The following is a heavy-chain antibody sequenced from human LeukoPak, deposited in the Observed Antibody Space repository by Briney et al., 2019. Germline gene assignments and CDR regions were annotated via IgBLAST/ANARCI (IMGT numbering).Heavy chain of an antibody. CDR3: AREYSAFDY. D-gene: IGHD5-12*01. CDR1: GGSFSGYY. V-gene: IGHV4-59*01. J-gene: IGHJ4*02. Sequence: SETLSLTCAVYGGSFSGYYWTWIRQPPGRGLEWIGYIYDSGSTNYNPSLKSRVTISVDTSKNQFSLKLTSVTAADTAVYYCAREYSAFDYWGQGTLVTVSS. CDR2: IYDSGST.